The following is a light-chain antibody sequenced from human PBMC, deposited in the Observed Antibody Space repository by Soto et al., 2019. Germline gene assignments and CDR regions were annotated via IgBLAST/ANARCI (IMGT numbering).Light chain of an antibody. J-gene: IGKJ3*01. CDR2: AAS. CDR3: QQINIYPFT. CDR1: QGISSY. V-gene: IGKV1-9*01. Sequence: IQLTQSPSSLSASVGDRVIMTCRASQGISSYLAWYQQKPGKAPTLLIYAASTLETGVPSRFSGSGSGTDFTLTISSLQPEDFATYYCQQINIYPFTFGPGTKVDIK.